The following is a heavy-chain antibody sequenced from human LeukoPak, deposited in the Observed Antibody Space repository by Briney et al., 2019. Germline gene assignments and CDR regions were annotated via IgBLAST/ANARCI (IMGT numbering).Heavy chain of an antibody. D-gene: IGHD2-2*01. CDR3: ASGEEVPAAKDY. V-gene: IGHV1-69*05. J-gene: IGHJ4*02. CDR2: IIPVFGTT. CDR1: GDTFINSA. Sequence: SVKVSCKASGDTFINSAIIWVRQAPGQGLEWMGGIIPVFGTTIYTQKFQGRITIATDDSTSTVSMELNSLRYEDTAVYYCASGEEVPAAKDYWGQGTLVTVSS.